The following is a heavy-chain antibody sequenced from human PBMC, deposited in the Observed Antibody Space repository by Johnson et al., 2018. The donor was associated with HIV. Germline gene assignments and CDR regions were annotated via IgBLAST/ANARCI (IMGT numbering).Heavy chain of an antibody. J-gene: IGHJ3*02. D-gene: IGHD6-19*01. CDR3: ARVVRGSNGWRGAFDI. CDR1: GFTFSGSA. Sequence: VQLVESEGGLVQPGGSLKLSCAASGFTFSGSAMHWVRQASGKGLEWVGRIRSKANSYATAYAASVKGRFTISRDDSKNTAYLQMNSLRAEDTAFYYCARVVRGSNGWRGAFDIWGQGTKVTIAS. V-gene: IGHV3-73*02. CDR2: IRSKANSYAT.